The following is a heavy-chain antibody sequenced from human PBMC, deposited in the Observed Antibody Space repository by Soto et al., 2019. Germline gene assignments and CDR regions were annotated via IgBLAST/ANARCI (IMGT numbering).Heavy chain of an antibody. J-gene: IGHJ4*02. CDR1: GGPISSYY. V-gene: IGHV4-59*01. CDR2: IYYSGGT. CDR3: ANRPDGRGEGFFAY. D-gene: IGHD1-26*01. Sequence: QVQLQESGPGLVKPSETLSLTCTVSGGPISSYYWGWIRQPPGKTLEWIGHIYYSGGTTYSPSLKSRVTISVDRSKNQFSLKLSSVTAADTAVYYCANRPDGRGEGFFAYWGQGTLVTVSS.